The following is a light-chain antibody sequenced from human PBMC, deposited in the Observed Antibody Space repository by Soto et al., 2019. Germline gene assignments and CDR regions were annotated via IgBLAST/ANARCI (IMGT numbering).Light chain of an antibody. CDR3: QQYDNLPRT. CDR1: QDISNY. J-gene: IGKJ4*01. Sequence: DIQMTQSPSSLSASVGDRVTITCQASQDISNYLNWYQQKPGEAPKLLIYDASNLETGVPSRFSGSGSGTDFTFTISSLQPEDIATYYCQQYDNLPRTFGGGTKVEIK. V-gene: IGKV1-33*01. CDR2: DAS.